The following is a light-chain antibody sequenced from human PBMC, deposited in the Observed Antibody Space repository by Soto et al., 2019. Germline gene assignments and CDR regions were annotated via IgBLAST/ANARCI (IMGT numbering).Light chain of an antibody. Sequence: EIVLTQSPGTLSLSPGERATRSCRASQSVSSSYLAWYQQKPGQAPRLLIYGASTRATGIPARFSGSGSGTEFTLTISSLQSKDFAVYYCQQYNNWHPLTFGGGTKVDI. CDR2: GAS. CDR3: QQYNNWHPLT. CDR1: QSVSSSY. J-gene: IGKJ4*01. V-gene: IGKV3D-15*01.